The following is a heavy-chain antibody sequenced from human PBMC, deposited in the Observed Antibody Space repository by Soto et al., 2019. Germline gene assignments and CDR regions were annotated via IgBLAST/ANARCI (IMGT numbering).Heavy chain of an antibody. V-gene: IGHV4-31*03. CDR3: ARVPRITMVRGVAHNWFDP. D-gene: IGHD3-10*01. J-gene: IGHJ5*02. CDR2: IYYSGST. CDR1: GGSISSGGYY. Sequence: SETLSLTCTVSGGSISSGGYYWSWIRQHPGKGLEWIGYIYYSGSTYYNPSLKSRVTISVDTSKNQFSLKLSSVTAADTAVYYCARVPRITMVRGVAHNWFDPWGQGTLVTVS.